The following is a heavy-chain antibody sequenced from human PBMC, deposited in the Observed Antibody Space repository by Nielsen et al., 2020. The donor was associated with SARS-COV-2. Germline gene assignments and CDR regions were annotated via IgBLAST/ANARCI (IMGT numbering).Heavy chain of an antibody. Sequence: SETLSLTCTVSGGSISSYYWSWIRQPPGKGLEWIGYIYYSGSTNYNPSLKSRVTISLDTSKTQFSLRLSSVTAADTAVYYCARERGGDYGEAFDIWGQGTMVTVSS. J-gene: IGHJ3*02. CDR1: GGSISSYY. V-gene: IGHV4-59*01. CDR3: ARERGGDYGEAFDI. D-gene: IGHD4-17*01. CDR2: IYYSGST.